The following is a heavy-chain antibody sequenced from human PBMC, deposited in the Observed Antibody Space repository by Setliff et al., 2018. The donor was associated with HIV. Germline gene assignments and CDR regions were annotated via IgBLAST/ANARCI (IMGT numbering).Heavy chain of an antibody. Sequence: GASVKVSCKASGYTFINYDIYWVRQTTGQGLEWMGWMNPDSGNTGYAQKFQGRVTMTRDTSINAAYMELRGLRSDDTAVYYCARNFGLSPSGKYYYYYGMDIWGQGTTVTVSS. J-gene: IGHJ6*02. CDR3: ARNFGLSPSGKYYYYYGMDI. V-gene: IGHV1-8*02. D-gene: IGHD3-10*01. CDR2: MNPDSGNT. CDR1: GYTFINYD.